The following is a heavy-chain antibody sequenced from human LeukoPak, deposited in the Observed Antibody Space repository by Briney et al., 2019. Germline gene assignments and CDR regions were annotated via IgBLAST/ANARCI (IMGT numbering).Heavy chain of an antibody. CDR3: ARGPGSSGGAYVGDY. V-gene: IGHV3-74*01. Sequence: PGRSLRLSCTASGFTFSYHWMHWVRHVPGKGLVWISRIDGGGSSTSYADSVKGRFSISRDNSKSTLYLQMSSLRAEDTAVYYCARGPGSSGGAYVGDYWGHGTLVTVSS. D-gene: IGHD3-22*01. CDR2: IDGGGSST. J-gene: IGHJ4*01. CDR1: GFTFSYHW.